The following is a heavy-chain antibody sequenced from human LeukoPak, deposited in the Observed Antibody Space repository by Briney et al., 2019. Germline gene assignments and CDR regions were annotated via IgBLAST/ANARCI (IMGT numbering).Heavy chain of an antibody. CDR3: ARGVAVGGYFDY. V-gene: IGHV4-59*01. D-gene: IGHD3-16*01. J-gene: IGHJ4*02. CDR1: GGSISSYY. Sequence: SETLSLTCTVSGGSISSYYWSWIRQPPGKGLEWIGYIYYSGSTNYNPSPKSRVTISVDTSKHQFSLKLSSVTAADTAVYYCARGVAVGGYFDYWGQGTLVTVSS. CDR2: IYYSGST.